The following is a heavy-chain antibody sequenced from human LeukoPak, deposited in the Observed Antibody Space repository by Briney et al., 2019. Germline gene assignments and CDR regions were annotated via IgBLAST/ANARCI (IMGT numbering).Heavy chain of an antibody. J-gene: IGHJ6*03. Sequence: GGSLRLSCAASGFTFSSYGMSWVRQAPGKGLEWVSAISGSGGSTYYADSVKGRFIISRDNSKNTLYLQMNSLKTEDTAVYYCTRQDYGDYAVYYYYMDVWGKGTTVTVSS. CDR2: ISGSGGST. CDR3: TRQDYGDYAVYYYYMDV. D-gene: IGHD4-17*01. V-gene: IGHV3-23*01. CDR1: GFTFSSYG.